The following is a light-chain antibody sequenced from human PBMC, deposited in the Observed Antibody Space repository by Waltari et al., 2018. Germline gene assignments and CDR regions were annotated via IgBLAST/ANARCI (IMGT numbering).Light chain of an antibody. J-gene: IGLJ3*02. CDR1: STAVDGYDP. CDR3: SSYAGGSSLM. CDR2: EVT. Sequence: QSALTQPPSASGSPGQSITISCPGLSTAVDGYDPVFWYQQHPGKAPKLFIYEVTKRPSGVPDRFSGSKSDNTASLAVSGLQAEDEADYYCSSYAGGSSLMFGGGTKLTVL. V-gene: IGLV2-8*01.